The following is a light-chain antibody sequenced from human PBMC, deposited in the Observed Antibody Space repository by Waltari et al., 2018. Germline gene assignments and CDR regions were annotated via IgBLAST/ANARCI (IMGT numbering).Light chain of an antibody. CDR2: GTS. Sequence: EIVLTQSPGSLSLSPGERVTLSCRASQSVNGRLVWYQQKPGQAPRLLIYGTSSRATGIPVRFSGSGSGTDFSLTISRLEPEDFAVYYCQQHGSLPATFGQGTKVEVK. CDR1: QSVNGR. J-gene: IGKJ1*01. CDR3: QQHGSLPAT. V-gene: IGKV3-20*01.